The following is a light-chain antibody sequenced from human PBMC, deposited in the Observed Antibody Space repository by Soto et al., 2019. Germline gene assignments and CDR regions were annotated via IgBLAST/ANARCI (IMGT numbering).Light chain of an antibody. CDR3: QQYESYPLT. CDR1: QSISSW. V-gene: IGKV1-5*03. J-gene: IGKJ4*01. Sequence: DIQMTQSPSTLSASVGDRVTITCRASQSISSWLAWYQQKPGKAPNLLIYKASSLESGVPSRFSGSRSGTEFTLTISSLQPDDFATYYCQQYESYPLTFGGGTKVEIK. CDR2: KAS.